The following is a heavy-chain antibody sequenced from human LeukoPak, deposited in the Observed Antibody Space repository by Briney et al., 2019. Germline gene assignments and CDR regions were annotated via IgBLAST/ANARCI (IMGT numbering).Heavy chain of an antibody. Sequence: YPSETLSLTCTVSGGSISSYYWSWIRQPAGKGLEWIGRIYTSGSTNYNPSLKSRVTISIDTSKNQFSLKLSSLTAADTAIYYCARGIESYGDYGYWGQGILVTVSS. D-gene: IGHD4-17*01. CDR2: IYTSGST. V-gene: IGHV4-4*07. CDR3: ARGIESYGDYGY. J-gene: IGHJ4*02. CDR1: GGSISSYY.